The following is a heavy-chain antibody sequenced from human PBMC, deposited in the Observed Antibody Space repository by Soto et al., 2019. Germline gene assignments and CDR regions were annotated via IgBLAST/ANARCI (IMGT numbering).Heavy chain of an antibody. J-gene: IGHJ2*01. D-gene: IGHD1-26*01. CDR3: ARVGHPTPAGSWFFHI. Sequence: QGQLVHYGAEVKKPGSSVNVSCKAAGGSFRTYAINWFLQSPGQGLEWMGGIIPMLAAPTYAQKFQCRLTITADESTTTVYMQLCSLTSAVTAFYSGARVGHPTPAGSWFFHIWARGTMVTLSA. CDR2: IIPMLAAP. V-gene: IGHV1-69*01. CDR1: GGSFRTYA.